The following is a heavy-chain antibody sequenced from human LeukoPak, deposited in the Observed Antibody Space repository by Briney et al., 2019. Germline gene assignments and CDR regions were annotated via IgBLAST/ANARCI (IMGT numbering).Heavy chain of an antibody. D-gene: IGHD1-26*01. CDR2: IKQDGSEK. Sequence: GGSLRLSCAASGFTFSSYWMSWVRQAPGKGLEWVANIKQDGSEKYYVDSVKGRFTISRDNAKNSLYLQMNSLRAEDTAVYYCARGPPPYSGSYYRLNYYGMDVWGQGTTVTVSS. CDR3: ARGPPPYSGSYYRLNYYGMDV. V-gene: IGHV3-7*01. CDR1: GFTFSSYW. J-gene: IGHJ6*02.